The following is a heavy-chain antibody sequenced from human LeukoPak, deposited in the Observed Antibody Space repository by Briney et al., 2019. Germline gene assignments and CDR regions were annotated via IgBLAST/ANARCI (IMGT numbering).Heavy chain of an antibody. Sequence: SETLSLTCAVYGGSFSGYYWSWIRQPPGKGLEWIGEINHSGSTNYNPSLKSRVTISVDTSKNQFSLKLSSVTAADTAVYYCASGSSGWHFDYWGQGTLVPVSS. V-gene: IGHV4-34*01. J-gene: IGHJ4*02. CDR1: GGSFSGYY. CDR3: ASGSSGWHFDY. D-gene: IGHD6-19*01. CDR2: INHSGST.